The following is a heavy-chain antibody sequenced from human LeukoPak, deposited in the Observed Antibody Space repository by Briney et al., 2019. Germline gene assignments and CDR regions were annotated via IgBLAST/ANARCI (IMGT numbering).Heavy chain of an antibody. CDR1: GFTFSGYS. D-gene: IGHD2-15*01. V-gene: IGHV3-21*01. Sequence: GGSLRLSCAASGFTFSGYSMNWVRQAPGKGLEWVSSITSSSSYIYYADSVKGRFTISRDNAKDSLYLQMNSLRAEDTAVYYCARGETSWTLPNDYWGQGTLVTVS. J-gene: IGHJ4*02. CDR2: ITSSSSYI. CDR3: ARGETSWTLPNDY.